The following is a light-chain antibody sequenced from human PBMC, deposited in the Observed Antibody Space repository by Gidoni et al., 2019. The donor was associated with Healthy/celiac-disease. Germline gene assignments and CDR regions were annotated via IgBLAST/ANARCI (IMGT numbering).Light chain of an antibody. J-gene: IGKJ4*01. Sequence: DIVMTQSPDSLAVSLGERATINCKASPSVLHSSNNKNYLAWYQQKPGQPPKLLMYWASTRESGVPDRFSGSGSGTDFTLTISSLQAEDVAVYYCQQYYRTPLTFGGGTKVEIK. CDR1: PSVLHSSNNKNY. CDR2: WAS. V-gene: IGKV4-1*01. CDR3: QQYYRTPLT.